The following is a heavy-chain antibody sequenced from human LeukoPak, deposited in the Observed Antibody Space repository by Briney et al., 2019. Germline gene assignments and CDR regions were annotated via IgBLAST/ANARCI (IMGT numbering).Heavy chain of an antibody. CDR3: VKAEYSYGYFSFDY. D-gene: IGHD5-18*01. V-gene: IGHV3-64D*06. CDR1: GFTFSSYA. Sequence: GGSLRLSCSASGFTFSSYAMHWVRQAPGKGLEYVSAISGNGGSTYYADSVKGRFTISRDNSKNTLYLQMSSLRAEDTAVYYCVKAEYSYGYFSFDYWGQGTLVTVSS. CDR2: ISGNGGST. J-gene: IGHJ4*02.